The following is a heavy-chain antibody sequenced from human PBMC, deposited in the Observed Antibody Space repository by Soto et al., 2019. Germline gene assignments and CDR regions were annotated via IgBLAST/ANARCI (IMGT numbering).Heavy chain of an antibody. CDR2: ISSSGSTI. Sequence: EVQLVESGGGLVQPGGSLRLSCAASGFTFSSYEMNWVRQAPGQGLEWVSYISSSGSTIYYADSVKGRFTISRDNAQNSLYLQMNSLRAEDTAVYYCARDGGYSLRYYYGMDVWGQVTTVTVS. V-gene: IGHV3-48*03. CDR3: ARDGGYSLRYYYGMDV. D-gene: IGHD2-21*02. J-gene: IGHJ6*02. CDR1: GFTFSSYE.